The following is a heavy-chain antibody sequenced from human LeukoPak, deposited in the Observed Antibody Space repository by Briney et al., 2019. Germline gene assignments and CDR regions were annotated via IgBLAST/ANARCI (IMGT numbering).Heavy chain of an antibody. D-gene: IGHD5-24*01. J-gene: IGHJ4*02. CDR3: AREGRWLRNYFDY. Sequence: GGSLRLSCAASGFTFSSYSMNWVRQAPGKGLEWVSSISSSSSYIYYADSVKGRFTISRDNAKNSLYLQMNSLRAEDTAVYYCAREGRWLRNYFDYWGQGTLVTVSS. CDR1: GFTFSSYS. CDR2: ISSSSSYI. V-gene: IGHV3-21*01.